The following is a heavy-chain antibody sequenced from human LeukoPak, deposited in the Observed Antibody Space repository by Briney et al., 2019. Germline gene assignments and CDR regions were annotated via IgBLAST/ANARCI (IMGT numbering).Heavy chain of an antibody. V-gene: IGHV1-2*04. CDR2: INPNSGGT. Sequence: GASVKVSCKASGYTFTGYYIHWVRQATGQGLEWMGRINPNSGGTNYAQKFQGWVTMTRDTSISTAYMELSRLRSDDTAVYYCARDRGGLQLTDYFDYWGQGTLVTVSS. CDR3: ARDRGGLQLTDYFDY. J-gene: IGHJ4*02. D-gene: IGHD5-24*01. CDR1: GYTFTGYY.